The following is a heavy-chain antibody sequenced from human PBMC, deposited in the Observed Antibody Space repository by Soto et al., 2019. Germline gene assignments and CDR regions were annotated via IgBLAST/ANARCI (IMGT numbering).Heavy chain of an antibody. J-gene: IGHJ4*02. V-gene: IGHV3-66*01. CDR1: GFPFTNFL. CDR2: ISCGGGT. D-gene: IGHD6-19*01. CDR3: AGESHSSGWL. Sequence: GSLRLSCTGSGFPFTNFLISWVRQAPGKGLEWVAGISCGGGTYHADSVKGIFTISRDNSKNTMFLQLNSLRAEDTAGYYCAGESHSSGWLWGQGTLVTVSS.